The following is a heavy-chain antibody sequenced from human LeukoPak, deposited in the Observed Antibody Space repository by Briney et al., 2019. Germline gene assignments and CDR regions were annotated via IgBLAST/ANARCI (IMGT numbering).Heavy chain of an antibody. D-gene: IGHD2/OR15-2a*01. CDR1: GFTLSSHV. V-gene: IGHV3-30-3*01. CDR3: ARGTLSPRSVAFDV. Sequence: GGSLRLSCVASGFTLSSHVTHWVRQAPGKGLEWVALISSDGTTKYNADSVEGRFTISRDTSMDTLYLQMNSLRVDDTSVYYCARGTLSPRSVAFDVWGQGTMVTVS. J-gene: IGHJ3*01. CDR2: ISSDGTTK.